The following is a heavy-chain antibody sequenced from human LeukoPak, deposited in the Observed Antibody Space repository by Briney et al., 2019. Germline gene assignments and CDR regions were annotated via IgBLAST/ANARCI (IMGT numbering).Heavy chain of an antibody. D-gene: IGHD2-15*01. CDR2: IYHSGST. Sequence: SETLSLTCTVSGGSISSSNWWSWVRQPPGKGLEWIGEIYHSGSTNYNPSLKSRVTISVDKSKNQFSLKLSSVTAADTAVYYCARKGPIVVVVAARDAFDIWGQGTMVTVSS. CDR3: ARKGPIVVVVAARDAFDI. CDR1: GGSISSSNW. J-gene: IGHJ3*02. V-gene: IGHV4-4*02.